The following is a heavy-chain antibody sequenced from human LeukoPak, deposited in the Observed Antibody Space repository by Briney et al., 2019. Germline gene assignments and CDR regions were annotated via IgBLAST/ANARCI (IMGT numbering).Heavy chain of an antibody. CDR3: ARDKEGVGSSSWYADYYYYGMDV. V-gene: IGHV7-4-1*02. CDR1: GYTFTSYA. J-gene: IGHJ6*02. CDR2: INTNTGNP. D-gene: IGHD6-13*01. Sequence: ASVKVSCKASGYTFTSYAMHWVRQAPGQRLEWMGWINTNTGNPTYAQGFTGRFVFSLDTSVSTAYLQISSLKAEDTAVYYCARDKEGVGSSSWYADYYYYGMDVWGQGTTVTVSS.